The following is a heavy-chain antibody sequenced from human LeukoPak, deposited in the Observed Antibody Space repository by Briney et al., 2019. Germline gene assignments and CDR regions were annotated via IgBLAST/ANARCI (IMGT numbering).Heavy chain of an antibody. CDR3: ARHYCSGGSCKPDF. V-gene: IGHV4-59*08. CDR2: ISNTGST. CDR1: GVSITNYY. D-gene: IGHD2-15*01. J-gene: IGHJ4*02. Sequence: PSEPLSLTCTVSGVSITNYYWTWLRQPPGKGLEFIGYISNTGSTEYSPSLKSRVTISLDTSKNQFSLKVTSVTVADTAVYYCARHYCSGGSCKPDFWGQGAQVTVSS.